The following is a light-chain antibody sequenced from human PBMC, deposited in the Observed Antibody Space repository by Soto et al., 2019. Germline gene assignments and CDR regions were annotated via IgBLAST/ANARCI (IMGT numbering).Light chain of an antibody. J-gene: IGKJ4*01. CDR2: WAS. V-gene: IGKV4-1*01. CDR1: QSVLYNSNNKNY. CDR3: QQYYSIPLT. Sequence: DILMTQSPDSLAVSLGERATINCKSSQSVLYNSNNKNYLAWYQQKPGQPPKLLIYWASTRKPGVPDRFSGSGSGTDFTLSISSLQAEDMAVYFCQQYYSIPLTFGGGTKVEIK.